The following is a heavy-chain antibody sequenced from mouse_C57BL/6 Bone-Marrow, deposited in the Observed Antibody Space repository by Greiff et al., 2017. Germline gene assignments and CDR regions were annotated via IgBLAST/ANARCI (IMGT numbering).Heavy chain of an antibody. D-gene: IGHD2-2*01. CDR1: GFTFSSYA. CDR2: ISDGGSYP. V-gene: IGHV5-4*01. J-gene: IGHJ1*03. CDR3: ERGWLPYWDVDV. Sequence: EVQLVESGGGLVKPGGSLKLSCAASGFTFSSYAMSWVRQTPEKRLEWVATISDGGSYPYYPDNVKGRFTISRDNAKNNLYLQMSHLKAEDKGMYDCERGWLPYWDVDVGGTGTTVTVSA.